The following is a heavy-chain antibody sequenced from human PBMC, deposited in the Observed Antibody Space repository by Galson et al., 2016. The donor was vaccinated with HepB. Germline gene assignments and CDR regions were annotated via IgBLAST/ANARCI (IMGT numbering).Heavy chain of an antibody. Sequence: SLRLSCAASGFTLNSYAVIWVRRAPGRGLEWVSSIIASGASTYYADSVKGRFTISRDYSQNTVFLQMNSLRVDDTATYYCAREFKTGGLWGQGTVVTVSS. V-gene: IGHV3-23*01. D-gene: IGHD1-14*01. CDR2: IIASGAST. CDR3: AREFKTGGL. CDR1: GFTLNSYA. J-gene: IGHJ3*01.